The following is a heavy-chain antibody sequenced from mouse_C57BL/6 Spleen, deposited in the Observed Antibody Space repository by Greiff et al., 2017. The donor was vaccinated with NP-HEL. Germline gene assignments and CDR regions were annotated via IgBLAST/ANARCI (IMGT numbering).Heavy chain of an antibody. CDR1: GYTFTSYW. J-gene: IGHJ4*01. CDR2: IYPGSGST. D-gene: IGHD1-1*01. CDR3: ARSDYYGSSAMDY. V-gene: IGHV1-55*01. Sequence: QVQLKQPGAELVKPGASVKMSCKASGYTFTSYWITWVKQRPGQGLEWIGDIYPGSGSTNYNEKFKSKATLTVDTSSSTAYMQLSNLTSEDSAVYYCARSDYYGSSAMDYWGQGTSVTVSS.